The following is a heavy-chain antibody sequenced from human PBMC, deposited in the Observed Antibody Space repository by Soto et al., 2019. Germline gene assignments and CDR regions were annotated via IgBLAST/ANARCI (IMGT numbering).Heavy chain of an antibody. CDR1: GGTFSSYA. CDR2: IIPIFGTA. V-gene: IGHV1-69*12. J-gene: IGHJ4*02. CDR3: ARGSYGDVGSDC. Sequence: QVQLVQSGAEVKKPGSSVKVSCKASGGTFSSYAISWVRQAPGQGLEWMGGIIPIFGTANYAQKFQGRVXIXAXXAPSTAYMELSSLRSEDTAGDYCARGSYGDVGSDCWGQGTLVTVSS. D-gene: IGHD4-17*01.